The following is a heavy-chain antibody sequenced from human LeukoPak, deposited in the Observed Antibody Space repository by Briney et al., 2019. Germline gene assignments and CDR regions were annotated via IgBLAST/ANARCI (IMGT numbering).Heavy chain of an antibody. CDR1: GGSISSGSYY. D-gene: IGHD3-9*01. CDR3: AREGILTGEDAFDI. CDR2: IYTSGST. Sequence: SQTLSLTSTVSGGSISSGSYYWSWIRQPAGKGLEWIGRIYTSGSTNYNPSLKSRVTISVDTSKNQFSLKLSSVTAADTAVYYCAREGILTGEDAFDIWGQGTMVTVSS. J-gene: IGHJ3*02. V-gene: IGHV4-61*02.